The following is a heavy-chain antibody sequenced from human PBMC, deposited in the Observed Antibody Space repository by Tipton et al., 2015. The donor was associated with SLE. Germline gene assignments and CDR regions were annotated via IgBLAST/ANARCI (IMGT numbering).Heavy chain of an antibody. Sequence: TLSLTCTVSGGSIMNTHYSWGWVRQPPGKGLDWIGTMYFSGNTYYNPSLKSRVAISVDTSKNQFSLKLSSVTAADTALYYCARDVEDLCLLDYWGQGTLVTVSS. CDR3: ARDVEDLCLLDY. V-gene: IGHV4-39*07. CDR2: MYFSGNT. D-gene: IGHD2-15*01. J-gene: IGHJ4*02. CDR1: GGSIMNTHYS.